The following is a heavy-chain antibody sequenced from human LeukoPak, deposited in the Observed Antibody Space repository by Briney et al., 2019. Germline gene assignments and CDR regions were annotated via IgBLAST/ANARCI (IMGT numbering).Heavy chain of an antibody. D-gene: IGHD3-22*01. CDR1: GGTFSSYA. V-gene: IGHV1-69*01. Sequence: AASVKVSCKASGGTFSSYAISWGRQAPGQGLEWMGGIIPIFGTANYAQKFQGRVTITADESTSTAYMELSSLRSEDTAVYYCASLYYDSSGYYWPGGSNYWGQGTLVTVSS. J-gene: IGHJ4*02. CDR3: ASLYYDSSGYYWPGGSNY. CDR2: IIPIFGTA.